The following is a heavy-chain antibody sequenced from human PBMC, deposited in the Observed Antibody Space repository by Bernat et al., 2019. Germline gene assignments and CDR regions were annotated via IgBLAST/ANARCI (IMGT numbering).Heavy chain of an antibody. CDR1: GGSFSGYY. D-gene: IGHD1-20*01. Sequence: QVQLQQWGAGLLKPSETLSLTCAVYGGSFSGYYWSWIRQPPGKGLEWIGEINHSGSTNYNPSLKSRVTISVDASKTQFSLKLCSVTAADTAVDYCARGDHGTITGTTGFDPWGQGTLVTVSS. CDR3: ARGDHGTITGTTGFDP. J-gene: IGHJ5*02. CDR2: INHSGST. V-gene: IGHV4-34*01.